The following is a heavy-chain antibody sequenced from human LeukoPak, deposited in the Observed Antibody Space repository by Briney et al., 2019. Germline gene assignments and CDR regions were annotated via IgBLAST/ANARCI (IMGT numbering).Heavy chain of an antibody. J-gene: IGHJ4*02. CDR3: ARVPVNCGGDCYLDY. D-gene: IGHD2-21*02. Sequence: SVKVSCKASGGTFSSYAISWVRQAAGQGLEWMGGIIPIFGTANYAQKFQGRVTITTDESTSTAYMELSSLRSEDTAVYYCARVPVNCGGDCYLDYWGQGTLVTVSS. V-gene: IGHV1-69*05. CDR1: GGTFSSYA. CDR2: IIPIFGTA.